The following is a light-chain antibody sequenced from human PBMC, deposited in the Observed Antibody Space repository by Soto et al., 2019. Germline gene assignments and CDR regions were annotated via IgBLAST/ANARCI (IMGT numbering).Light chain of an antibody. CDR3: SSHTGSSNFYV. CDR1: SSDVGGYNY. Sequence: ALTQPPSASGSPGQSVTISCTGTSSDVGGYNYVSWYQQEPGKAPKLMIYEVTKRPSGVPDRFSGSKSGNTASLTVSGLQAEDEADYYCSSHTGSSNFYVFGTGTKVTVL. CDR2: EVT. J-gene: IGLJ1*01. V-gene: IGLV2-8*01.